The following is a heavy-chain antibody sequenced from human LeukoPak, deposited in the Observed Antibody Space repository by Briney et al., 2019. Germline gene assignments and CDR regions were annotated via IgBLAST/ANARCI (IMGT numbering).Heavy chain of an antibody. Sequence: SGGSLRLSCAGSGFTFSGYGMHWVRQAAGKGLEWVTGIAYDGSGKHYADSVKGRFTISRDNSRNTMDLQMNSLRVEDTAVYHCTRYDSSRFDPWGQGTLVIVSS. J-gene: IGHJ5*02. CDR2: IAYDGSGK. V-gene: IGHV3-30*03. CDR3: TRYDSSRFDP. D-gene: IGHD3-3*01. CDR1: GFTFSGYG.